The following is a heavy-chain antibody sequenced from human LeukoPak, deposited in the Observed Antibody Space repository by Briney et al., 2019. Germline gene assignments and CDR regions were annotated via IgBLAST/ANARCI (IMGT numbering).Heavy chain of an antibody. CDR3: ARDRSVVTPEGWFDP. CDR1: GLIFSDAW. J-gene: IGHJ5*02. V-gene: IGHV4-4*02. CDR2: IYHSGST. D-gene: IGHD4-23*01. Sequence: ESLGLFCAASGLIFSDAWMGWVRQAPGKGLEWIGEIYHSGSTNYNPSLKSRVTISVDKSKNQFSLKLSSVTAADTAVYYCARDRSVVTPEGWFDPWGQGTLVTVSS.